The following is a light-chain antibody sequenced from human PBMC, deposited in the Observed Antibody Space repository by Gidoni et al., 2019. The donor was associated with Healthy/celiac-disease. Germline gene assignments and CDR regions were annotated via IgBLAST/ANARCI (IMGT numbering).Light chain of an antibody. CDR3: QQRSNWQIT. CDR1: QSVSSY. V-gene: IGKV3-11*01. CDR2: DAS. J-gene: IGKJ5*01. Sequence: ELVFTQSPATLSLSPGERATLSCRASQSVSSYLAWYQQKPGQAPRLISYDASNRATGIPARFSGSGSGTDLTLTISSLEPEDFAVYYCQQRSNWQITFGQGTRLEIK.